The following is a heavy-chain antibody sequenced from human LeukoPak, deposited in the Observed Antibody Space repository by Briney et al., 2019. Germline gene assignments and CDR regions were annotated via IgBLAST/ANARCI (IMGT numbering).Heavy chain of an antibody. J-gene: IGHJ5*02. CDR3: ARGSGAVDWFDP. D-gene: IGHD6-19*01. CDR1: GYTFTSYA. CDR2: IIPILGIA. Sequence: GASVKVSCKASGYTFTSYAISWVRQAPGQGLEWMGRIIPILGIANYAQKFQGRVTITADKSTSTAYMELSSLRSEDTAVYYCARGSGAVDWFDPWGQGTLVTVSS. V-gene: IGHV1-69*04.